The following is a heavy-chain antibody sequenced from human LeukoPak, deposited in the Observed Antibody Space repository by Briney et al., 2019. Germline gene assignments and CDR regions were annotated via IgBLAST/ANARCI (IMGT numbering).Heavy chain of an antibody. CDR1: GYTFTGYY. CDR3: AREDRIMITFGGGGSFDY. Sequence: GASVKVSCKASGYTFTGYYMHWVRQAPGQGLEWMGWINPNSGGTNYAQKFQGRVTMTRDTPISTAYMELSRLRSDDTAVYYCAREDRIMITFGGGGSFDYWGQGTLVTVSS. V-gene: IGHV1-2*02. J-gene: IGHJ4*02. CDR2: INPNSGGT. D-gene: IGHD3-16*01.